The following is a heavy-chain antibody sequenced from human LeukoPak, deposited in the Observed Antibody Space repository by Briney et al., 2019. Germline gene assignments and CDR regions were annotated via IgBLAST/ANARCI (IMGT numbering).Heavy chain of an antibody. D-gene: IGHD3-22*01. CDR1: GFTLSDHY. J-gene: IGHJ3*02. CDR3: TTGANYYDSSGYYSYAFDI. Sequence: GGSLRLSCAASGFTLSDHYMDWVRQAPGKGLEWVGRIKSKTDGGKTDYAAPVKGRFTISRDDSKNTLYLQMNSLKTEDTAVYYCTTGANYYDSSGYYSYAFDIWGQGTMVTVSS. CDR2: IKSKTDGGKT. V-gene: IGHV3-15*01.